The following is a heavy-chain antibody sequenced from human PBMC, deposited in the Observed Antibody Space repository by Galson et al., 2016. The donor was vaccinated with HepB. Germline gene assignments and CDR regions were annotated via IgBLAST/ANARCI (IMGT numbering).Heavy chain of an antibody. V-gene: IGHV1-3*01. J-gene: IGHJ6*02. Sequence: SVKVSCKASGYTFSSYAMHWVRQAPGQRLEWMGWINAGDGNTTHSQKFQGRVTITRDTSASTAYMELSSLRSEDTAVHYCARARWAGYGSGSSTHHYYYGMDVWGQGTTVTVAS. CDR2: INAGDGNT. D-gene: IGHD3-10*01. CDR1: GYTFSSYA. CDR3: ARARWAGYGSGSSTHHYYYGMDV.